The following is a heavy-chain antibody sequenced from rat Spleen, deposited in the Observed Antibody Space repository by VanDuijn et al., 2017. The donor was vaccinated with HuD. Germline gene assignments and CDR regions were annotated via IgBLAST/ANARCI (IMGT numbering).Heavy chain of an antibody. CDR2: ISYEGSST. CDR1: GFTFSDYY. Sequence: EVQLVESGGGLVQPGRSLKLSCAASGFTFSDYYMAWVRQAPKKGLEWVASISYEGSSTYYGDSVKGRFTISRDNAKSTLYLQMNSLRSEDTATYYCARLIYCPDYWGQGVMVTVSS. D-gene: IGHD1-1*01. J-gene: IGHJ2*01. CDR3: ARLIYCPDY. V-gene: IGHV5-22*01.